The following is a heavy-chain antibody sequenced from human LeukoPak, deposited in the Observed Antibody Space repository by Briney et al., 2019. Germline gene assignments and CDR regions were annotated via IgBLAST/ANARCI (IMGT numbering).Heavy chain of an antibody. CDR1: GYTFTGYY. CDR2: INPNSGGT. J-gene: IGHJ6*03. CDR3: ARERYCSSTSCHTFYYYYMDV. Sequence: ASVKVSCKASGYTFTGYYMHWVRQAPGQGLEWMGWINPNSGGTNYAQKFQGRVTMTRDTSISTAYMELSRLRSDDTAVYYCARERYCSSTSCHTFYYYYMDVWGKGTTVTVSS. D-gene: IGHD2-2*01. V-gene: IGHV1-2*02.